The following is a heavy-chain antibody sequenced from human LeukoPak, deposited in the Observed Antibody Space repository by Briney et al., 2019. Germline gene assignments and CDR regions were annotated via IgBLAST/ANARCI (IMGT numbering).Heavy chain of an antibody. CDR1: GFTFGDYA. Sequence: GGSLRLSSTASGFTFGDYAMSWFRQAPGKGLEWVGFIRSKAYGGTTEYAASVKGRFTISRDDSKSIAHLQMNSLKTEDTAVYYCTRDRARLVPPHYYMDVWGKGTTVTVSS. D-gene: IGHD6-6*01. V-gene: IGHV3-49*03. CDR2: IRSKAYGGTT. CDR3: TRDRARLVPPHYYMDV. J-gene: IGHJ6*03.